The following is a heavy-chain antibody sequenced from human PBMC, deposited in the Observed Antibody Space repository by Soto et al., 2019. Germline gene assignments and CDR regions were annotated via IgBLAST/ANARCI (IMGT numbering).Heavy chain of an antibody. V-gene: IGHV3-23*01. CDR2: ISGSGGST. CDR3: AKDLWYSSSSGSFDY. J-gene: IGHJ4*02. CDR1: GFTFSSYA. D-gene: IGHD6-6*01. Sequence: PGGSLRLSCAASGFTFSSYAMSWVRQAPGKGLEWVSAISGSGGSTYYADSVKGRFTISRDNSKNTLYLQMNSLRAEDTAVYYCAKDLWYSSSSGSFDYWGQGTLVTVSS.